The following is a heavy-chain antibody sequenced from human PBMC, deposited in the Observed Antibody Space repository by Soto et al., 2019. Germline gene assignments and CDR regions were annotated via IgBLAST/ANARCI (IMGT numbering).Heavy chain of an antibody. CDR1: GGSFSDYY. J-gene: IGHJ6*04. CDR2: INHSGST. CDR3: ARARKGSGSDYYYHYGMDV. V-gene: IGHV4-34*01. D-gene: IGHD3-3*01. Sequence: SETLSLTCSVYGGSFSDYYRSWIRQPPGKGLEWIGEINHSGSTNYNPSLKSRVTISVHTSKNQFSLKLSSVTAADTAVYYCARARKGSGSDYYYHYGMDVWGKGTTVTVSS.